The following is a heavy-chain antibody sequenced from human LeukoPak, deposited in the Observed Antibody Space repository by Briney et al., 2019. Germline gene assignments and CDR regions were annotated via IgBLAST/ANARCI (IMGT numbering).Heavy chain of an antibody. J-gene: IGHJ3*02. CDR3: AKGDRIVARDAFDI. D-gene: IGHD6-6*01. Sequence: GGSLRLSCAASGFTFDDYTMHWVRQAPGKGLEWVSLISLDGGSTHYADSVKGRFTISSDNSKNSLYLQMNSLRTEDTALYYCAKGDRIVARDAFDIWGQGTMVTVSS. CDR2: ISLDGGST. CDR1: GFTFDDYT. V-gene: IGHV3-43*01.